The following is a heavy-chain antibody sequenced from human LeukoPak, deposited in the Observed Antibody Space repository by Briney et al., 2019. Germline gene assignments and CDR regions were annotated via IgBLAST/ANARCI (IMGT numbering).Heavy chain of an antibody. CDR2: IYTSGST. Sequence: PSETLSLTCTVSGGSISSYYWSWIRQPAGKGLEWIGRIYTSGSTNYNPSLKSRVTMSVDTSKNQFSLKLSSVTAADTAVYYCARGVRVVVPAARIPYYFDYWGQGTLVTVSS. D-gene: IGHD2-2*01. CDR1: GGSISSYY. J-gene: IGHJ4*02. CDR3: ARGVRVVVPAARIPYYFDY. V-gene: IGHV4-4*07.